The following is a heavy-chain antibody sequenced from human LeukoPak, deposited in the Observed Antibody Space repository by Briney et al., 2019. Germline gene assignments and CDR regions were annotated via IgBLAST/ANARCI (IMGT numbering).Heavy chain of an antibody. Sequence: ASVRVSCKASGYTFTGYYMHWVRQAPGQGLEWMGWINPNSGGTNYAQKFQGWVTMTRDTSISTAYMELSRLRSDDTAVYYCAREYSSSWYGWFDPWGQGTLVTVSS. D-gene: IGHD6-13*01. CDR1: GYTFTGYY. CDR2: INPNSGGT. J-gene: IGHJ5*02. V-gene: IGHV1-2*04. CDR3: AREYSSSWYGWFDP.